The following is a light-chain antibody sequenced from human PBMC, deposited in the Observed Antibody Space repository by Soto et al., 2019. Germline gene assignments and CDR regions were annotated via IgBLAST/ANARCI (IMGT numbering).Light chain of an antibody. Sequence: EIMMTQSPDTLSLSPGERATLSCRASQSIRNNLAWYQQKPGQAPRLLIYYASTRATGIPARFSGSGSGTEFTLTISSLQSEDSALYYCQQYNNWPPITFGQGTRLEIK. J-gene: IGKJ5*01. V-gene: IGKV3-15*01. CDR2: YAS. CDR3: QQYNNWPPIT. CDR1: QSIRNN.